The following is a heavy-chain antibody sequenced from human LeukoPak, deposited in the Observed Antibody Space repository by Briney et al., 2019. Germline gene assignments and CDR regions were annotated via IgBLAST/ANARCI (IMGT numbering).Heavy chain of an antibody. CDR1: GGTFSSYA. Sequence: ASVKVSCKASGGTFSSYAISWVRQAPGQGLEWMGGIIPIFGTANYAQKFQGRVTITADESTSTAYMELSSLRSEDTAVYYCARYTVTTYYYYYSGMDVWGQGTTVTV. CDR2: IIPIFGTA. V-gene: IGHV1-69*13. CDR3: ARYTVTTYYYYYSGMDV. J-gene: IGHJ6*02. D-gene: IGHD4-11*01.